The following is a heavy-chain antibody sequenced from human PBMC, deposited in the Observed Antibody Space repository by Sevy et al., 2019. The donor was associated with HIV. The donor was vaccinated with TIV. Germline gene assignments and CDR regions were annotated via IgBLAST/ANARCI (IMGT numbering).Heavy chain of an antibody. V-gene: IGHV3-30*04. CDR3: ARTVTTHYFYGMDV. D-gene: IGHD4-17*01. CDR2: ISFDGDNK. Sequence: GGSLRLSCAGSGFIFSNYGIHWVRQAPGKGLEWVAVISFDGDNKYYADSVKGRFTVSRDNSKNMVYLEMDSLNAEDTAVYYCARTVTTHYFYGMDVWGQGTTVTVSS. J-gene: IGHJ6*02. CDR1: GFIFSNYG.